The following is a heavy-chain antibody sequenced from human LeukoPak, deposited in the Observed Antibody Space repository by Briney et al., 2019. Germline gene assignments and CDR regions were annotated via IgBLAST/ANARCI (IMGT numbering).Heavy chain of an antibody. D-gene: IGHD6-6*01. J-gene: IGHJ6*02. CDR2: ISSSGSTI. V-gene: IGHV3-21*04. CDR3: ASSSSHYYYYGMDV. CDR1: GFTFSSYS. Sequence: PGGSLRLSCAASGFTFSSYSMNWVRQAPGKGLEWVSSISSSGSTIYYADSVKGRFTISRDNAKNSLYLQMNSLRAEDTAVYYCASSSSHYYYYGMDVWGQGTTVTVSS.